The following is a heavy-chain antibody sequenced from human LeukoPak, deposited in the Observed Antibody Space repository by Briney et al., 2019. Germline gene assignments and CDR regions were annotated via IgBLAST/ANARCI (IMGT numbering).Heavy chain of an antibody. CDR2: INHSGST. V-gene: IGHV4-34*01. CDR1: GGSINNYY. CDR3: ARSGWELLNWFDP. J-gene: IGHJ5*02. D-gene: IGHD1-26*01. Sequence: PSETLSLTCAVSGGSINNYYWSWIRQPPGKGLERIGEINHSGSTNYNPSLKSRVTISVDTSKNQFSLKLSSVTAADTAVYYCARSGWELLNWFDPWGQGTLVTVSS.